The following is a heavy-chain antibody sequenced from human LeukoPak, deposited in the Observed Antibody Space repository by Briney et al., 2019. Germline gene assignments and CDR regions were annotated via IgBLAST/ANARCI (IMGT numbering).Heavy chain of an antibody. V-gene: IGHV4-59*01. CDR2: IYYSGGT. J-gene: IGHJ6*04. CDR1: GGSISSYY. Sequence: SETLSLTCTVSGGSISSYYWSWIRQPPGKGLEWIGYIYYSGGTNYNPSLKSRVTISVDTSKNQFSLKLSSVTAADTAVYYCARDRSGTGMDVWGKGTTVTVSS. CDR3: ARDRSGTGMDV.